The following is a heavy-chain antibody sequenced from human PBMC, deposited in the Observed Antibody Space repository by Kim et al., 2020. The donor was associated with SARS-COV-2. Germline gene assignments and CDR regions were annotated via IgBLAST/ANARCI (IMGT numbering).Heavy chain of an antibody. D-gene: IGHD3-22*01. CDR1: GFTFSSYG. CDR3: AKSPQGVVITINYFDY. Sequence: GGSLRLSCAASGFTFSSYGMHWVRQAPGKGLEWVAVMSDDGSNKYYADSVKGRFTISRDNSKNTLYLQMNSLRAEDTAVYYCAKSPQGVVITINYFDYWGQGTLVTVSS. J-gene: IGHJ4*02. CDR2: MSDDGSNK. V-gene: IGHV3-30*18.